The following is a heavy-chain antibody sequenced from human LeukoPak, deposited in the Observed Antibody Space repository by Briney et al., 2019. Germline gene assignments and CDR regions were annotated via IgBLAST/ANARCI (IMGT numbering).Heavy chain of an antibody. CDR1: GGSISSYY. Sequence: PSETLSPTCTVSGGSISSYYWSWIRQPPGKGLEWIGYIYYSGSTNYNPSLKSRVTISVDTSKNQFSLKLSSVTAADTAVYYCARTAYRRGMDVWGQGTTVTVSS. CDR2: IYYSGST. V-gene: IGHV4-59*08. D-gene: IGHD2-2*01. J-gene: IGHJ6*02. CDR3: ARTAYRRGMDV.